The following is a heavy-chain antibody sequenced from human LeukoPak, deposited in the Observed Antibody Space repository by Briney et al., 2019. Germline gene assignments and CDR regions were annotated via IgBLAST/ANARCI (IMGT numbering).Heavy chain of an antibody. D-gene: IGHD6-13*01. J-gene: IGHJ4*02. CDR1: GFTFSNAW. CDR3: ARGVYIAAAQYGY. CDR2: IYYSGTT. Sequence: LSCAASGFTFSNAWMSWVRQAPGKGLEWIGYIYYSGTTNYNPSLKSRVTISVDTSKNQFSLKLSSVTAADTAVYYCARGVYIAAAQYGYWGQGTLVTVSS. V-gene: IGHV4-59*01.